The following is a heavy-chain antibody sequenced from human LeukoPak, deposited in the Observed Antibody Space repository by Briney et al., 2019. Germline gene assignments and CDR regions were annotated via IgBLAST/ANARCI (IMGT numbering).Heavy chain of an antibody. D-gene: IGHD3-16*01. J-gene: IGHJ4*02. Sequence: GGSLRLSREVSGLIFSGAWLMWVRQSPGKGLEWVGRIKGTDVGGATEYASPVKGRFTISRDDSRNTMYLQMNSLRTEDTAVYYCTTDLDWFGGDYWGQGTLVTVSS. CDR3: TTDLDWFGGDY. V-gene: IGHV3-15*01. CDR2: IKGTDVGGAT. CDR1: GLIFSGAW.